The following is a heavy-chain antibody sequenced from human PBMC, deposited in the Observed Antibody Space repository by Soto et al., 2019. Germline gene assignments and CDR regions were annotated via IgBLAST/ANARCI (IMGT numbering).Heavy chain of an antibody. J-gene: IGHJ4*02. CDR1: GGSFSGYS. V-gene: IGHV4-34*01. CDR2: INHSGST. CDR3: ARLVNWNSFDY. D-gene: IGHD1-1*01. Sequence: XETLSLTCAVYGGSFSGYSWTWIRQPPGKGLEWIGYINHSGSTNYNPSLKSRVTISVDTSKNQFSLKLSSVTAADTAVYYCARLVNWNSFDYWDQGTLVTVSS.